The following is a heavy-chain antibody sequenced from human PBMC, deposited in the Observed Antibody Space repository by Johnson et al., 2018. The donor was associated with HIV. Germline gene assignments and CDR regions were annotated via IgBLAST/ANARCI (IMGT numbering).Heavy chain of an antibody. Sequence: MLLVESGGGLVKPGGSLRLSCAASGFTFSGYAMHWVRQAPGTGLEWVSAISGSGGSTYYADSVKGRFTISRDNSKNTLYLQMNSLEAEDTAVYYCARAPEVRGVDAFDIWGQGTMVTVSS. D-gene: IGHD3-10*01. J-gene: IGHJ3*02. V-gene: IGHV3-23*04. CDR2: ISGSGGST. CDR3: ARAPEVRGVDAFDI. CDR1: GFTFSGYA.